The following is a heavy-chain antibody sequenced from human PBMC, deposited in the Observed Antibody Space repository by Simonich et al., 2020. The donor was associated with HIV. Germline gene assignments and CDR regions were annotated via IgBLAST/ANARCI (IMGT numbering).Heavy chain of an antibody. CDR2: INHSGST. D-gene: IGHD6-13*01. CDR3: ARLTAGGLGEYFQH. V-gene: IGHV4-34*01. J-gene: IGHJ1*01. CDR1: GGSFSGYY. Sequence: QVQLQQWGAGLLKPSETLSLTCAVYGGSFSGYYWRWIRQPPGKGMEWIGEINHSGSTNYNPSLKSRVTRSVDTSKNQFSLKLSSVTAADTAVYYCARLTAGGLGEYFQHWGQGTLVTVSS.